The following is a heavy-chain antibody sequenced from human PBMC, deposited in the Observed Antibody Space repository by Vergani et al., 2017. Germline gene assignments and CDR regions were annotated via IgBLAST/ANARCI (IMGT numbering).Heavy chain of an antibody. V-gene: IGHV4-34*01. CDR3: ARVLGERGRYFDWFDAFDI. CDR1: GGSFSGYY. CDR2: INHSGST. J-gene: IGHJ3*02. Sequence: QVQLQQWGAGLLKPSETLSLTCAVYGGSFSGYYWSWFRQPPGKGLEWIGEINHSGSTNYNPSLKSRVTISVDTSKNQFSLKLSSVTAADTAVYYCARVLGERGRYFDWFDAFDIWGQGTMVTVSS. D-gene: IGHD3-9*01.